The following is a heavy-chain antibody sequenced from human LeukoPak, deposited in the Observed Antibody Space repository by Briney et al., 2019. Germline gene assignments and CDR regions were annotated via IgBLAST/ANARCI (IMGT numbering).Heavy chain of an antibody. J-gene: IGHJ4*02. CDR1: GGSFSGYY. CDR2: INHSGST. D-gene: IGHD1-26*01. CDR3: ASLRGIVGATQFDY. Sequence: SETLSLTCAVYGGSFSGYYWSWIRQPPGKGLEWIGEINHSGSTNYNPSLKSRVTISVDTSKSQFSLKLSSVTAADTAVYYRASLRGIVGATQFDYWGQGTLVTVSS. V-gene: IGHV4-34*01.